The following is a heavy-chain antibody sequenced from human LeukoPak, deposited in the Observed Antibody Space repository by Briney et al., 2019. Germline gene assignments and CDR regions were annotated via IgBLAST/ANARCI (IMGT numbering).Heavy chain of an antibody. V-gene: IGHV4-59*08. J-gene: IGHJ5*02. Sequence: PSVTLSLTCTVSGGSINSYYWNWIRQPPGKGLEWIGYIFNSGSTTYRNYNPSLRSRVAISLDTSKNQFTLKLSSVTAADTAVYYCARQSQGYCSSTSCHSWFDPWGQGTLVTVSS. D-gene: IGHD2-2*01. CDR3: ARQSQGYCSSTSCHSWFDP. CDR1: GGSINSYY. CDR2: IFNSGSTTYR.